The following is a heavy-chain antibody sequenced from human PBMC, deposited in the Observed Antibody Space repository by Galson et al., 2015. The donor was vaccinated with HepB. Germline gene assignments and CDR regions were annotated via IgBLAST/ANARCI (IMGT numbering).Heavy chain of an antibody. CDR3: ARDVRHCSATYCYWGGGMDV. Sequence: SLRLSCAASGFTFDDFGMSWVRQAPGKGLEWVSGINWNGGNTDYADSVKGRFTISRDNAKNSLYLQMNSLRAEDTALYYCARDVRHCSATYCYWGGGMDVWGQGTTVTVSS. D-gene: IGHD2-15*01. CDR2: INWNGGNT. J-gene: IGHJ6*02. V-gene: IGHV3-20*04. CDR1: GFTFDDFG.